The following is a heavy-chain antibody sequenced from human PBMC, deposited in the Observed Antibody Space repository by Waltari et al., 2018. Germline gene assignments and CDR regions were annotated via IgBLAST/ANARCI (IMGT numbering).Heavy chain of an antibody. Sequence: QVQLQESGPGLVKPSETLSLTCAVSGYSISSGYYWGWIRQPPGKGLEWIGSIYHSGSTYYNPSLKSRVTISVDTSKNQFSLKLSSVTAADTAVYYCVRHRGDSSSWYYWFDPWGQGTLVTVSS. J-gene: IGHJ5*02. CDR3: VRHRGDSSSWYYWFDP. D-gene: IGHD6-13*01. V-gene: IGHV4-38-2*01. CDR1: GYSISSGYY. CDR2: IYHSGST.